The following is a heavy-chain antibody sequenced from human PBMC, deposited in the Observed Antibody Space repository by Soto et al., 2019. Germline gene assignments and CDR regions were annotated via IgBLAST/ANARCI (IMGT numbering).Heavy chain of an antibody. CDR1: GYTFTSYD. V-gene: IGHV1-8*01. D-gene: IGHD2-2*01. J-gene: IGHJ6*03. Sequence: ASVKVSCKASGYTFTSYDINWVRQATGQGLEWMGWMNPNSGNTGYAQKFQGRVTMTRNTSISTAYMELSSLRSEDTAVYYCARGLTYCSSTSCYRYYYYMDVWGKGTTVTVSS. CDR3: ARGLTYCSSTSCYRYYYYMDV. CDR2: MNPNSGNT.